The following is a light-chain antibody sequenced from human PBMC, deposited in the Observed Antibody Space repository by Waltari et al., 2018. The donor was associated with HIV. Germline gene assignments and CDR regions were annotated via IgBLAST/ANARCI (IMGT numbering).Light chain of an antibody. CDR3: AAWDDSLNGYV. V-gene: IGLV1-36*01. CDR1: SSNIGNNA. J-gene: IGLJ1*01. CDR2: YDD. Sequence: QSVLTQPPSVSEAPRQRVTISCSGISSNIGNNAVNWYQHLPGKAPKLLIYYDDLLPSGVSDRFSGSKSGTSASLAISGLQSEDDADYYCAAWDDSLNGYVFGTGTKVTVL.